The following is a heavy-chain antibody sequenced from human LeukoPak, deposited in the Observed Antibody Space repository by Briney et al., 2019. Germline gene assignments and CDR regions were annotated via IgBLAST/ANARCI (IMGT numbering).Heavy chain of an antibody. J-gene: IGHJ4*02. Sequence: SVKVSCKASGYTFTSYGISWLRQAPGQGLEWMGRIIPILGIVNYAQKFQGRVTITADKSTSTAYMELSSLRSEDTAVYYCARDRGYCSSTSCYSDRGQGTLVTVSS. V-gene: IGHV1-69*04. CDR1: GYTFTSYG. CDR3: ARDRGYCSSTSCYSD. D-gene: IGHD2-2*02. CDR2: IIPILGIV.